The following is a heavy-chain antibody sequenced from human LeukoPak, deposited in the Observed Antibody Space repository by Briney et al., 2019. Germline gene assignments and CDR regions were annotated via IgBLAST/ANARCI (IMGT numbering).Heavy chain of an antibody. V-gene: IGHV4-59*01. D-gene: IGHD6-19*01. CDR1: GGSISGYY. J-gene: IGHJ4*02. CDR3: ARDLSSSGWRHFDY. Sequence: SETLSLTCTVSGGSISGYYWSWIRQPPGKGLEWIGYIYYSGSTNYNPSLKSRVTISVDTSENQFSLKLSSATAADTAVYYCARDLSSSGWRHFDYWGQGTLVTVSS. CDR2: IYYSGST.